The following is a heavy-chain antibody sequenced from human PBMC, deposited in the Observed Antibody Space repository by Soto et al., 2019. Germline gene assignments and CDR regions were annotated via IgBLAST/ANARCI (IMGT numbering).Heavy chain of an antibody. D-gene: IGHD5-12*01. J-gene: IGHJ6*02. Sequence: GESLKISCKGSGYSFTSYWIGWVRQMPGKGLEWMGIIYPGDSDTRYSPSFQGQVTISADKSISTAYLQWSSLKASDTAMYYCASSSGYDPYYYYYGMDVWGQGTTVTVSS. V-gene: IGHV5-51*01. CDR1: GYSFTSYW. CDR2: IYPGDSDT. CDR3: ASSSGYDPYYYYYGMDV.